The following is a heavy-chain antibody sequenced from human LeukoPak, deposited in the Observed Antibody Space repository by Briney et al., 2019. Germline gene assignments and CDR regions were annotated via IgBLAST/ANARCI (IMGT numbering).Heavy chain of an antibody. CDR1: GLTFSGYW. CDR3: ARARNCNSGTCYKDY. Sequence: PGGSLRLSCAASGLTFSGYWMHWVRQAPGKGLVWVSRINGDGSSTSYADSVKGRFTISRDNAKNTLYLQMNSLGAEDTAVYYCARARNCNSGTCYKDYWGQGTLVTVSS. J-gene: IGHJ4*02. CDR2: INGDGSST. V-gene: IGHV3-74*01. D-gene: IGHD2-15*01.